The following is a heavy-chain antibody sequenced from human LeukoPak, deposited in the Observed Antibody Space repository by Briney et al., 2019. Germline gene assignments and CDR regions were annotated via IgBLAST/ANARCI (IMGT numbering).Heavy chain of an antibody. CDR3: AKSHASIWNVYDY. Sequence: TGGSLRLSCEASGFTFSAYAMTWVRQAPGEGLEWVSAITAGGDSTYYAESVKGRFTISRDNLKNMVFLQMSTLRAEDTAIYYCAKSHASIWNVYDYWGQGTLVTVSS. D-gene: IGHD6-13*01. CDR1: GFTFSAYA. CDR2: ITAGGDST. J-gene: IGHJ4*02. V-gene: IGHV3-23*01.